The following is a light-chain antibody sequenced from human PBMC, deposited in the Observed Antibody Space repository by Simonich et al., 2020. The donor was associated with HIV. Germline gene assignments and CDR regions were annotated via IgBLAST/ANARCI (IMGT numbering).Light chain of an antibody. CDR3: CSYAGSYTYVV. Sequence: QSALTQPRSVSGSPGQSVTISCTGTSSDVGGYKYVSWYHNHPGKAPKLMIYDVTQRPSGVPDRFSGSKSGNTASLTISGLQAEDEADYFCCSYAGSYTYVVFGGGTKLTVL. J-gene: IGLJ2*01. CDR1: SSDVGGYKY. CDR2: DVT. V-gene: IGLV2-11*01.